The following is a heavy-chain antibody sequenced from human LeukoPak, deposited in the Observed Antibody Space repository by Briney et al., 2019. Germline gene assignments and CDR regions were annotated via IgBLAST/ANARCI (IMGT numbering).Heavy chain of an antibody. CDR1: GLTFDDYA. V-gene: IGHV3-9*01. CDR2: ISWNSGSI. CDR3: AKARASPYYYYYYMDV. Sequence: GGSLRLSCAASGLTFDDYAMHWVRQAPGKGLEWVSGISWNSGSIGYADSVKGRFTISRDNAKNSLYLQMNSLRAEDTALYYCAKARASPYYYYYYMDVWGKGTTVTVSS. J-gene: IGHJ6*03.